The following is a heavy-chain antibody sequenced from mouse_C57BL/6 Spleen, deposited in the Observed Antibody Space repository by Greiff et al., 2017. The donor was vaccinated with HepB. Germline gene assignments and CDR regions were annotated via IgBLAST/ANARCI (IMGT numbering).Heavy chain of an antibody. Sequence: EVQLQQSGPVLVKPGASVKMSCKASGYTFTDYYMNWVKQSHGKSLEWIGVINPYNGGTSYNQKFKGKATLTVDKSSSTAYMELNSLTSEDSAVYYCARKGFTTVVGGYFDYWGQGTTLTVSS. CDR1: GYTFTDYY. D-gene: IGHD1-1*01. CDR3: ARKGFTTVVGGYFDY. V-gene: IGHV1-19*01. J-gene: IGHJ2*01. CDR2: INPYNGGT.